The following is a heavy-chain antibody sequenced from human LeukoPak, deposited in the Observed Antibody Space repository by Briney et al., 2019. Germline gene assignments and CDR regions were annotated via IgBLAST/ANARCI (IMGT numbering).Heavy chain of an antibody. CDR2: IKEDGSAK. CDR3: ARGSPGYGGYSY. V-gene: IGHV3-7*04. D-gene: IGHD5-12*01. Sequence: GGSLRLSCTASGFTFSRYWMTWVRQAPGKGLEWVANIKEDGSAKYYVDSMKGRFTISRDNAKNSLYLQINSLRAEDTAVYYCARGSPGYGGYSYWGQGTLVTVSS. J-gene: IGHJ4*02. CDR1: GFTFSRYW.